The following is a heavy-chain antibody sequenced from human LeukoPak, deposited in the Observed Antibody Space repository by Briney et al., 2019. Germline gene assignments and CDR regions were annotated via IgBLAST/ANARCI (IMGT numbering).Heavy chain of an antibody. Sequence: PSETLSLTCTVSGYSISSGYYWSWIRQPPGKGLEWIGYIYYSGSTNYNPSLKSRVTISVDTSKNQFSLKLSSVTAADTAVYSCATGFGEIDYWGQGTLVTVSS. V-gene: IGHV4-61*01. J-gene: IGHJ4*02. CDR1: GYSISSGYY. D-gene: IGHD3-10*01. CDR3: ATGFGEIDY. CDR2: IYYSGST.